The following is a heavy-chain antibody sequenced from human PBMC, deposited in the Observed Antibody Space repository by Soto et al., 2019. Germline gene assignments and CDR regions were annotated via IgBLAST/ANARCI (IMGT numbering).Heavy chain of an antibody. CDR1: GFTFSSYG. V-gene: IGHV3-33*01. CDR3: ARDPRLQFYYYYGMDV. D-gene: IGHD4-4*01. CDR2: IWYDGSNK. Sequence: PGGSLRLSCAASGFTFSSYGMHWVRQAPGKGLEWVAVIWYDGSNKYYADSVKGRFTISRDDSKNTLYLQMNSLRAEDTAVYYCARDPRLQFYYYYGMDVWGQGTTVTVSS. J-gene: IGHJ6*02.